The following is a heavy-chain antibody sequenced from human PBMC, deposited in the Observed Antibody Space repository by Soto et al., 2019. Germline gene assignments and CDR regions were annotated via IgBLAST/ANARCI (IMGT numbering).Heavy chain of an antibody. D-gene: IGHD1-26*01. CDR1: GFTFSSYG. CDR2: IWYDGSNK. V-gene: IGHV3-33*01. Sequence: GGSLRLSCAASGFTFSSYGMHWVRQAPGKGLEWVAVIWYDGSNKYYADSVKGRFTISRDNSKNTLYLAMSSLRAEDTAAYYCARGHTGGTYGLGMDVWGQGTTVTVSS. J-gene: IGHJ6*02. CDR3: ARGHTGGTYGLGMDV.